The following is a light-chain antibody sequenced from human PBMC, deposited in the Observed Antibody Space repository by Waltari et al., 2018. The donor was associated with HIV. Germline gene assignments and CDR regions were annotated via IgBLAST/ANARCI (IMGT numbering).Light chain of an antibody. Sequence: DIQMTQSPASLSPHIGDTVTITCRSSQTIDNYLNWFQQKPGQVPKLLIYLASSLHAGIPSRFSGGGSGTSFSLTISGVQIEDMATYFCQQTYSVPRTFGQGT. CDR2: LAS. CDR3: QQTYSVPRT. V-gene: IGKV1-39*01. CDR1: QTIDNY. J-gene: IGKJ1*01.